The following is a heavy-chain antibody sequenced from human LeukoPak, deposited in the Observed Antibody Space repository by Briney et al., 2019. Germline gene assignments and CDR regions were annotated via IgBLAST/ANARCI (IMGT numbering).Heavy chain of an antibody. CDR3: ATQVPDY. CDR1: GFTFSSYG. J-gene: IGHJ4*02. CDR2: IRYYASNK. Sequence: PGGSLRLSCAASGFTFSSYGMHWVSQAPGKCLELVASIRYYASNKYYADSVKGRFTISRDNSKNTLYLLMNSLRAEDTAVYYCATQVPDYWGQGTLVTVSS. D-gene: IGHD1-1*01. V-gene: IGHV3-30*02.